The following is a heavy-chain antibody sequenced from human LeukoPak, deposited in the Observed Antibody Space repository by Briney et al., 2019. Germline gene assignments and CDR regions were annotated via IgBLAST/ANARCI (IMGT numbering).Heavy chain of an antibody. CDR2: IKQDGSEK. CDR3: ASAKWLPYFDY. J-gene: IGHJ4*02. V-gene: IGHV3-7*01. D-gene: IGHD5-12*01. Sequence: PGGSLRLSCAASGFTFSSYWMSWVRQAPGKGLEWVANIKQDGSEKYYVDSVKGRFTISKDNAKNSLYLQMNSLRAEDTAVYYCASAKWLPYFDYWGQGTLVTVSS. CDR1: GFTFSSYW.